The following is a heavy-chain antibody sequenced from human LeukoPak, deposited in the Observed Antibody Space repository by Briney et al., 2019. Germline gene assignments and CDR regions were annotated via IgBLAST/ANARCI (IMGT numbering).Heavy chain of an antibody. J-gene: IGHJ4*02. CDR3: ARDATRGGDFDY. CDR2: ISESGGTT. D-gene: IGHD3-16*01. CDR1: GFTFSNYA. V-gene: IGHV3-23*01. Sequence: GGSLRLSCAASGFTFSNYAMNWVRQAPGKGLEWVSSISESGGTTDYADSVKGRFTISRDNSKNTLYLQMNSLRAEDTAVYYCARDATRGGDFDYWGQGTVVTVSS.